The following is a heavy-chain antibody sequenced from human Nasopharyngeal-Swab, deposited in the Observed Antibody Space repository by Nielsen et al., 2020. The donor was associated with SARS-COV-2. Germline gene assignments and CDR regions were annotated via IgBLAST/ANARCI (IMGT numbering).Heavy chain of an antibody. Sequence: GGSLRLSCAASGFTFSDYYMSWIRQAPGKGLEWVSYISSSGSTIYYADSVKGRFTISRDNAKNSLYLQMNSLRAEDTAVYYCARVIWDCSSTSCTYYYYYYMDVWGKGTTVTVSS. CDR3: ARVIWDCSSTSCTYYYYYYMDV. J-gene: IGHJ6*03. CDR2: ISSSGSTI. CDR1: GFTFSDYY. D-gene: IGHD2-2*01. V-gene: IGHV3-11*01.